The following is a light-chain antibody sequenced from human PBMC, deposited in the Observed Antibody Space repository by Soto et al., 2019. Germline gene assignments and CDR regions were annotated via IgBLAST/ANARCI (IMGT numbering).Light chain of an antibody. CDR3: QTWGTGIQWV. CDR1: SGHSSYA. V-gene: IGLV4-69*01. Sequence: QSVLTQSPSASASLGASVKLTCTLSSGHSSYAIAWHQQQPEKGPRYLMKLNSDGSHSKGDGIPDRFSGSSSGAERYLTISSLQSEDEADYYCQTWGTGIQWVFGGGTKLTV. CDR2: LNSDGSH. J-gene: IGLJ3*02.